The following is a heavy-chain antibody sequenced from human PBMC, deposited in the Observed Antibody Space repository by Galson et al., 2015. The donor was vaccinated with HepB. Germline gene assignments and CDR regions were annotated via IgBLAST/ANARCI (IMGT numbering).Heavy chain of an antibody. CDR1: GGTFSSYA. Sequence: SVKVSCKASGGTFSSYAISWVRQAPGQGLEWMGGIIPIFGTANYAQKFQGRVTITADESTSTAYMELSSLRSEDTAVYYCARVGSCMSSSTSCYEGGAFDIWGQGTMVTVSS. CDR2: IIPIFGTA. V-gene: IGHV1-69*13. J-gene: IGHJ3*02. CDR3: ARVGSCMSSSTSCYEGGAFDI. D-gene: IGHD2-2*01.